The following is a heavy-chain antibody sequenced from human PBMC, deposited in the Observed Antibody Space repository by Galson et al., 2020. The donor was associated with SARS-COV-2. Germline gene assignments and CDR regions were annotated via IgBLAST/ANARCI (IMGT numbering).Heavy chain of an antibody. Sequence: GGSLRLSCEASGFTFDDYAMHWVRQVPGQGPEWVAAISWSGVNIDYADSVKGRFTISRDNAKNSLYLQMNSLRPEATALYYCAKDYASGSNYFYHYMDGWGRGTTVTISS. CDR2: ISWSGVNI. CDR1: GFTFDDYA. V-gene: IGHV3-9*01. J-gene: IGHJ6*03. CDR3: AKDYASGSNYFYHYMDG. D-gene: IGHD3-10*01.